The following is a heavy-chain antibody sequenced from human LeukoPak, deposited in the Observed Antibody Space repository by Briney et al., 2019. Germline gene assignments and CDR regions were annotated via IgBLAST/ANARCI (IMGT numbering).Heavy chain of an antibody. CDR3: AREYVLRFLKWPPSYYYGMDV. D-gene: IGHD3-3*01. J-gene: IGHJ6*02. Sequence: ASVKVSCKASGYTFTSYYMHWVRQAPGQGLEWMGIINPSGGSTSYAQKFQGRVTVTRDTSTSTVYMELSSLRSEDTAVYYCAREYVLRFLKWPPSYYYGMDVWGQGTTVTVSS. CDR1: GYTFTSYY. CDR2: INPSGGST. V-gene: IGHV1-46*01.